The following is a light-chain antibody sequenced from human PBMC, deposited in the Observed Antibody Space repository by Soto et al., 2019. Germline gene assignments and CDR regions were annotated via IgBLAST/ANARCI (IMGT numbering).Light chain of an antibody. J-gene: IGLJ3*02. V-gene: IGLV6-57*04. CDR1: SGSIASNY. CDR2: VDT. Sequence: NFMLTQPHSVSESPGKTVTISCTRSSGSIASNYGRWYQQRPDSAPATIIFVDTLRPSGVPDRFSGSIDISSNSASLTISGLKTEDEADYSGQSYGVSGGRTKVTAL. CDR3: QSYGV.